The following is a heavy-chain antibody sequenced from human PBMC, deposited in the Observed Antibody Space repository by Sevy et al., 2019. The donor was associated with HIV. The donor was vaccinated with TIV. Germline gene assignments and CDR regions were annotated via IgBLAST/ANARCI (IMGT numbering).Heavy chain of an antibody. CDR2: ISGSGGST. Sequence: GGSLRLSCAASGFTFSSYAMSWVRQAPGKGLEWVSAISGSGGSTFYADSVKGRFTISRDNSKNTLYLQMNSLRAEDTAGYYCAKDLRISAGGTTSFDYWGQRTLVTVSS. D-gene: IGHD6-13*01. V-gene: IGHV3-23*01. CDR1: GFTFSSYA. J-gene: IGHJ4*02. CDR3: AKDLRISAGGTTSFDY.